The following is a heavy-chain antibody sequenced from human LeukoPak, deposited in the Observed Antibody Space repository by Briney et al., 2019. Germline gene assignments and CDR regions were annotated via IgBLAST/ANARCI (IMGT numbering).Heavy chain of an antibody. CDR3: AKGGYCSSTSCLYYYYYYMDV. D-gene: IGHD2-2*01. Sequence: PGRSLRLSCAASGFTFDDYAMHWVRHAPGKGLEWGSGISWNSGSIGYADSVKGRFTISRDNAKNSLYLQMNSLRAEDTALYYCAKGGYCSSTSCLYYYYYYMDVWGKGTTVTISS. V-gene: IGHV3-9*01. CDR2: ISWNSGSI. CDR1: GFTFDDYA. J-gene: IGHJ6*03.